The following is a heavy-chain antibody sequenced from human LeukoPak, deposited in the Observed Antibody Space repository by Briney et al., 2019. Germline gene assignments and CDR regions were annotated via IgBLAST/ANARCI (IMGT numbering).Heavy chain of an antibody. CDR1: GFTFSSYW. Sequence: GGSLRLSCTASGFTFSSYWMSWVRQAPGKGLEWVANIKQDESEKFYMDSVKGRFTISRDNSKNTLYLQMNSLRAEDTAVYYCARRAGAYSHPYDYWGQGTLVTVSS. J-gene: IGHJ4*02. CDR2: IKQDESEK. CDR3: ARRAGAYSHPYDY. D-gene: IGHD4/OR15-4a*01. V-gene: IGHV3-7*03.